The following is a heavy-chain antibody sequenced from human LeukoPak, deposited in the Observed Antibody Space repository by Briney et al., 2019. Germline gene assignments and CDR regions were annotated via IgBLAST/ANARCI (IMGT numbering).Heavy chain of an antibody. CDR1: GYSLTRYW. J-gene: IGHJ4*02. V-gene: IGHV5-51*01. CDR3: ARRRGDTEAGPDY. D-gene: IGHD6-19*01. CDR2: IHPGDSNT. Sequence: GESLKISCHGSGYSLTRYWIVWVRQMPGQGLEYMGIIHPGDSNTKYSPSFERQVIISVDKSISTAYLQWSSLKASDSAIYYCARRRGDTEAGPDYWGQGTLVTVSS.